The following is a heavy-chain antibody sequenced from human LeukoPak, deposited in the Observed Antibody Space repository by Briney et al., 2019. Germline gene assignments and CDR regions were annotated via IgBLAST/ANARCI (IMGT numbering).Heavy chain of an antibody. J-gene: IGHJ5*02. CDR1: GYSFTSYW. D-gene: IGHD3-10*01. CDR2: IYPGDSDT. Sequence: AESLQISCKGSGYSFTSYWIGWVRQMPGKGLEWMGIIYPGDSDTRYSPSFQGQVTISADKSISTAYLQWSSLKASDTAMYYCARVGMVRGVINWFDPWGQGTLVTVSS. V-gene: IGHV5-51*01. CDR3: ARVGMVRGVINWFDP.